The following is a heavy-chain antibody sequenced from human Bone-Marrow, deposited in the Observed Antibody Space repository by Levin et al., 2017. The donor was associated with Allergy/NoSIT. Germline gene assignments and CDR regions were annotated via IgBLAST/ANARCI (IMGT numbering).Heavy chain of an antibody. CDR1: GGSISSGGYY. D-gene: IGHD3-22*01. CDR2: IYYSGST. Sequence: SETLSLTCTVSGGSISSGGYYWSWIRQHPGKGLEWIGYIYYSGSTYYNPSLKSRVTISVDTSKNQFSLKLSSVTAADTAVYYCARVLYYYDSSGYYVCWFDPWGQGTLVTVSS. CDR3: ARVLYYYDSSGYYVCWFDP. J-gene: IGHJ5*02. V-gene: IGHV4-31*03.